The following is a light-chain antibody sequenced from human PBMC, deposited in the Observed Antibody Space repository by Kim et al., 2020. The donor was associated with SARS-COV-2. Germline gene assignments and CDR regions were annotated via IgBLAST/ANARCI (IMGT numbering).Light chain of an antibody. J-gene: IGLJ1*01. CDR3: YSAADNKGV. V-gene: IGLV3-27*01. CDR2: KDS. Sequence: SYELTQPSSVSVSPGQTARITCSGDVLAKKYARWFQQKPGQAPVLVIYKDSERPSGIPERFSGSSSGTTVTLTISGAQVEDEADYYCYSAADNKGVFGTGTKVT. CDR1: VLAKKY.